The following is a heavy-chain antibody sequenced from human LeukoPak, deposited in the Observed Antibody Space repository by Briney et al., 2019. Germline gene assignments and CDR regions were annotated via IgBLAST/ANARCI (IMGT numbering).Heavy chain of an antibody. V-gene: IGHV1-2*02. J-gene: IGHJ4*02. CDR1: GYTFTGYY. D-gene: IGHD2-15*01. CDR2: INPNSGGT. CDR3: AREGYCSGGACLDC. Sequence: KPGASVKVSCKASGYTFTGYYAHWVRQAPGQGLEWMGCINPNSGGTNYAQNFQGRVTMTRDTSISTAYMELSRLRSDDTAVYYCAREGYCSGGACLDCWGQGTLVTVSS.